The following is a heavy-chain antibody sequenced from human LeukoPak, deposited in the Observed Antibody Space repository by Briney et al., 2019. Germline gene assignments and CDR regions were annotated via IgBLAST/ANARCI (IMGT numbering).Heavy chain of an antibody. V-gene: IGHV1-69*05. Sequence: GASVKVSCKASGGTFSSYAISWVRQAPGQGLEWMGRIIPIFGTANYAQKFQGRVTITTDESTSTAYMELSSLRSEDTAVYYCARVGGHDYSNYGYFDYWGQGTLVTVSS. J-gene: IGHJ4*02. CDR2: IIPIFGTA. CDR1: GGTFSSYA. D-gene: IGHD4-11*01. CDR3: ARVGGHDYSNYGYFDY.